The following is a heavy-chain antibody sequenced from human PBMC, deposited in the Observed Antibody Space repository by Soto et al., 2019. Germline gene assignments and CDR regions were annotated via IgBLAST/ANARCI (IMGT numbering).Heavy chain of an antibody. CDR1: GFTVSSNY. V-gene: IGHV3-53*04. Sequence: GGSLRLSCAASGFTVSSNYMSWVRQAPGKGLEWVSVIYSGGSTYYADSVKGRFTISRHNSKNTLYLQMNSLRAEDTAVYYCARGYYGGNSDRSGAFDIWGQGTMVTVSS. CDR3: ARGYYGGNSDRSGAFDI. CDR2: IYSGGST. D-gene: IGHD4-17*01. J-gene: IGHJ3*02.